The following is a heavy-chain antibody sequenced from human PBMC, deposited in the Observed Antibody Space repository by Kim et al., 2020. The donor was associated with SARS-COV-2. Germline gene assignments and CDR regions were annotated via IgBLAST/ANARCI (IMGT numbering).Heavy chain of an antibody. CDR2: ISSTGNTI. V-gene: IGHV3-48*04. CDR3: ARATDSSGWYTTGYYGMDV. D-gene: IGHD6-19*01. CDR1: GFTFSSYT. J-gene: IGHJ6*02. Sequence: GGSLRLSCAASGFTFSSYTLHWVRQAPGKGLEWVSYISSTGNTIMYADAVKGRFTISRDNAKNAVYLQMNSLRVEDFAVYYCARATDSSGWYTTGYYGMDVWGQGTTVTVSS.